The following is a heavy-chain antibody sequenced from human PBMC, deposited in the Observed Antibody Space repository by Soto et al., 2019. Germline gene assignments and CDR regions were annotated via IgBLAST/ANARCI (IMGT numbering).Heavy chain of an antibody. CDR1: GFTFSGSA. J-gene: IGHJ6*02. Sequence: EVQLVESGGGLVQPGGSLKLSYAASGFTFSGSAMHWVRQASGKGLEWVGRIRSKANSYATADAASVKGRFTISRDDSKNTAYLQMNSLETEDTAVYYCTSRGYCSGGSCYLYYGMDVWGQGTTVTVSS. V-gene: IGHV3-73*01. CDR3: TSRGYCSGGSCYLYYGMDV. D-gene: IGHD2-15*01. CDR2: IRSKANSYAT.